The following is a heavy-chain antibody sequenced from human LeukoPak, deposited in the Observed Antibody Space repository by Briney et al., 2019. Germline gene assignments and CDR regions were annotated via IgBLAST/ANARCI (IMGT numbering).Heavy chain of an antibody. Sequence: SETLSLTCTVSGGSISSYYWSWIRQPPGKGLEYIGYINYSGSTNYNPSLKSRVTISVDRSKNQFSLKVSFVTAADTAVYYCARSEMGGYTFDHWGQGTLVTVSS. J-gene: IGHJ4*02. CDR1: GGSISSYY. CDR3: ARSEMGGYTFDH. D-gene: IGHD5-24*01. CDR2: INYSGST. V-gene: IGHV4-59*01.